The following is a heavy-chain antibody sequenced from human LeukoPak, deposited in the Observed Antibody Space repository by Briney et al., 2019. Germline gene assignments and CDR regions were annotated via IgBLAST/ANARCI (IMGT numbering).Heavy chain of an antibody. Sequence: GGSLRLSCAASGFTSSSYEMNWVRQAPGKGLEWVSYISSSGSTIYYADSVKGRFTISRDNAKNSLFLQMNSLRAEDTAVYYCARRTSSQDFDYWGQGTLVTVSS. V-gene: IGHV3-48*03. D-gene: IGHD6-13*01. CDR1: GFTSSSYE. CDR2: ISSSGSTI. CDR3: ARRTSSQDFDY. J-gene: IGHJ4*02.